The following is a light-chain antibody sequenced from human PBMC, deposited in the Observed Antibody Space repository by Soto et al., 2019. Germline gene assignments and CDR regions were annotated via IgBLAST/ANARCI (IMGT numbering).Light chain of an antibody. J-gene: IGLJ1*01. V-gene: IGLV2-8*01. CDR1: SSDVGYYDY. CDR3: SSYAGSNNFV. Sequence: QSVLTQPPSASGFPGQSVTISCTGTSSDVGYYDYVSWYQQHPGKAPKLAIYEVTKRPSGVPDRVSASKSGNTASLTVSGLRAEDEADYYCSSYAGSNNFVFGSGTKLTV. CDR2: EVT.